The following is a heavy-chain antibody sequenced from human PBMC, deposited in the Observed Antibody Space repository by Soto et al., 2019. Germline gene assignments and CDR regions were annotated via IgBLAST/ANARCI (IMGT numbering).Heavy chain of an antibody. D-gene: IGHD4-4*01. CDR3: ARSGQYAFEI. CDR2: IDYSGRT. Sequence: QVQLQESGPGLVKPSETLSLTCTVSGGSVSSGSYYWSWIRQPPGKGLEWVGYIDYSGRTNYNPSLKSRVTVSLDTSKNQFSLRLRSVTAADTAVYYCARSGQYAFEIWGHGTMVTVSS. V-gene: IGHV4-61*01. CDR1: GGSVSSGSYY. J-gene: IGHJ3*02.